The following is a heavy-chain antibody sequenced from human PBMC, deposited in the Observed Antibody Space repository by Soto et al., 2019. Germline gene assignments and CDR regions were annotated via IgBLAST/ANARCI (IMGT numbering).Heavy chain of an antibody. CDR3: ARDAGGGSYLAY. V-gene: IGHV1-18*01. Sequence: QVQLVQSGGEVKKPGASVKVSCKPAGYTFTNYVISWVRQAPGQGLEGMGWIRPFNGHTKYAQKFQDRVTLTTDTSTSTAYMELRSLRFDDAGVSYCARDAGGGSYLAYWGQGTLVAGSS. D-gene: IGHD1-26*01. CDR1: GYTFTNYV. CDR2: IRPFNGHT. J-gene: IGHJ4*02.